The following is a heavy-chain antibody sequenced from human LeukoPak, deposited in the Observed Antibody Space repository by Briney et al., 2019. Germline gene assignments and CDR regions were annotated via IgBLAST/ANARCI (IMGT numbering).Heavy chain of an antibody. CDR3: AREIVGGFNSGAY. CDR1: PDSTTSNF. CDR2: IHGSGST. J-gene: IGHJ4*02. D-gene: IGHD7-27*01. V-gene: IGHV4-4*02. Sequence: SETLSLTCTVSPDSTTSNFWSWVRQPPGKGLEWIGEIHGSGSTNYNPSLQSRVTISIDRSKNQIALELSSVTAADTAVYYRAREIVGGFNSGAYWGQGTLVTVSS.